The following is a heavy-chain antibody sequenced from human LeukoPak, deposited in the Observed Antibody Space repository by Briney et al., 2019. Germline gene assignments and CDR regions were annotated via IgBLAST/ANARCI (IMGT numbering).Heavy chain of an antibody. CDR3: ARTTSLTASGYDY. V-gene: IGHV1-8*03. J-gene: IGHJ4*02. CDR2: MNPYSGDR. CDR1: GYTFTSYH. Sequence: AASVKVSCKTSGYTFTSYHINWVRQATGQGLEWMGWMNPYSGDRGYAQKFQGRVSTTSDTSISTAYLELSSLRSDDTAVYFCARTTSLTASGYDYWGQGTLVTVSS. D-gene: IGHD4-17*01.